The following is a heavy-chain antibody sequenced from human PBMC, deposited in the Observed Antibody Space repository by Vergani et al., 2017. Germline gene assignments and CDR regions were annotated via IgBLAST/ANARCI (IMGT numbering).Heavy chain of an antibody. D-gene: IGHD3-22*01. J-gene: IGHJ4*02. CDR3: ARALWGSKGYYLDY. CDR2: ISSSSSTI. V-gene: IGHV3-48*01. Sequence: EVQLVESGGGLVQPGGSLRLSCAASGFTFSSYSMNWVRQAPGKGLEWVSYISSSSSTIYYADSVKGRFTISRDNAKNSLYLQMNSLRAEDTAVYYCARALWGSKGYYLDYWGQGTLVTVSS. CDR1: GFTFSSYS.